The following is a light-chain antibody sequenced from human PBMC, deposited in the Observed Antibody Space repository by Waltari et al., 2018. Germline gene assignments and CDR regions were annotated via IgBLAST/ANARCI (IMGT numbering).Light chain of an antibody. CDR1: SSDIGGYNY. J-gene: IGLJ2*01. CDR3: TSYAVTKVV. Sequence: QSVLTQPPPASGSLGQSVAISCTGPSSDIGGYNYVPWYQQHPGKAPKLLIYEVTKRPSGVPDRFSGSKSGNTASLTVSGLQAEDEADYYCTSYAVTKVVFGGGTKLTVL. CDR2: EVT. V-gene: IGLV2-8*01.